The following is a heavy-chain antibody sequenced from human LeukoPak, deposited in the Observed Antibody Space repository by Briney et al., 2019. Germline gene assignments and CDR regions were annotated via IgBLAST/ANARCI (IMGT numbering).Heavy chain of an antibody. D-gene: IGHD4-17*01. CDR3: ARENGVHYYYMDV. J-gene: IGHJ6*03. V-gene: IGHV4-59*01. CDR1: GGSISSYY. Sequence: SETLSLTCTVSGGSISSYYWSWIRQPPGKGLEWIGYIYYSGSTNYNPSLKSRVTISVDTSKNQFSLKLSSVTAADTAVYYCARENGVHYYYMDVWGKGTTVTVSS. CDR2: IYYSGST.